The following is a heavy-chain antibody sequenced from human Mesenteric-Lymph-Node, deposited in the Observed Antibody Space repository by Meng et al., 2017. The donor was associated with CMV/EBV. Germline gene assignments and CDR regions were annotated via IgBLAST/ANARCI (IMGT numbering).Heavy chain of an antibody. CDR3: ARVHASRDDFWSYYYYGMDV. Sequence: GGSLRLSCAASGFTFSSYWMSWVRQAPGKGLEWVANIHQDGSEKYYGDSVKGRFTISRDNAKNSLYLQMNSLRAEDTAIYYCARVHASRDDFWSYYYYGMDVWGQGTTVTVSS. J-gene: IGHJ6*02. D-gene: IGHD3-3*01. V-gene: IGHV3-7*01. CDR1: GFTFSSYW. CDR2: IHQDGSEK.